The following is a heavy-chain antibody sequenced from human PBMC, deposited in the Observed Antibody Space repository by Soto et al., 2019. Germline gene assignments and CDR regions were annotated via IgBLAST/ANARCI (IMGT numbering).Heavy chain of an antibody. V-gene: IGHV1-69*01. D-gene: IGHD6-19*01. CDR3: AREGYNSGRDALDI. CDR1: GGTFSTYG. CDR2: ISPMVGMA. J-gene: IGHJ3*02. Sequence: QVQLVQSGAEERKPGSSVKVSCKASGGTFSTYGISWVRQAPGQGLEWMGGISPMVGMANYAKKFQGRVTITADESTSTAHMELRSLRSEDTAAYYCAREGYNSGRDALDIWGHGTMVTVSS.